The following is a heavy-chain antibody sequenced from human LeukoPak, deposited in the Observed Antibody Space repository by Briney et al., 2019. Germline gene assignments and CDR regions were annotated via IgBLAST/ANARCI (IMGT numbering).Heavy chain of an antibody. Sequence: PGGSLRLSCAASGFTFSTYEMNWVRQAPGKGLEWASYISNSGSTIYYADSVKGRFTISRDNAKNSLYLQMNSLRAEDTALYNCARGNWFDPWGQGTLVTVSS. V-gene: IGHV3-48*03. J-gene: IGHJ5*02. CDR1: GFTFSTYE. CDR3: ARGNWFDP. CDR2: ISNSGSTI.